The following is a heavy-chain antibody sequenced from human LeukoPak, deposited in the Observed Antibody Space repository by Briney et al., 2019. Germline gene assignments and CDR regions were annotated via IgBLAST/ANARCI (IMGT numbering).Heavy chain of an antibody. CDR1: GDSVSSGSHY. CDR2: ISNSGST. J-gene: IGHJ6*03. Sequence: PSETLSLTCTVSGDSVSSGSHYWSWIRRPPGKGLECIGYISNSGSTNYNPSLKSRVTISVDTSKNQLSLNLNSVTAADTAVYYCARSYYDFWSGSYYYYMDVWGKGTTVTVSS. V-gene: IGHV4-61*01. CDR3: ARSYYDFWSGSYYYYMDV. D-gene: IGHD3-3*01.